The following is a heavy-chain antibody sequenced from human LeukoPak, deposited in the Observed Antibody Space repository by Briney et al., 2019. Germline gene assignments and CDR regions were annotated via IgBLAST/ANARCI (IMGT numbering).Heavy chain of an antibody. V-gene: IGHV3-7*03. CDR1: GFTFSSYW. CDR3: AKVEAYCGGDCLGY. CDR2: IKQDGSEK. D-gene: IGHD2-21*02. Sequence: GGSLRLSCAASGFTFSSYWMGWVRQAPGKGLEWVANIKQDGSEKYYVDSVKGRFTISRDNAKNSLYLQMNSLRAEDTALYYCAKVEAYCGGDCLGYWGQGTLVTVSS. J-gene: IGHJ4*02.